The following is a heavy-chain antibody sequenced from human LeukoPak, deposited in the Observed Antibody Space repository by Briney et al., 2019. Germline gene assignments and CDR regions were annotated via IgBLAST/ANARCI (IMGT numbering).Heavy chain of an antibody. J-gene: IGHJ4*02. CDR1: GGTFSSYA. CDR2: IIPIFGTA. CDR3: ARSANTDGGDGYYFDY. D-gene: IGHD2-21*02. V-gene: IGHV1-69*06. Sequence: ASVKVSCKASGGTFSSYAISWVRQAPGQGLEWMGGIIPIFGTANYAQKFQGRVTITADKSTSTAYMELSSLRSEDTAVYYCARSANTDGGDGYYFDYWGQGTQVTVSS.